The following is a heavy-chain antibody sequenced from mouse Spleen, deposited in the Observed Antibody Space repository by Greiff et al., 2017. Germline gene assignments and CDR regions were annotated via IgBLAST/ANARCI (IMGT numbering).Heavy chain of an antibody. D-gene: IGHD1-1*02. Sequence: VQLQQPGAELVKPGASVKMSCKASGYTFTSYWMDWVKQRPGQGLEWIGEINPSNGGTNFNEKFKSKATLTVDKSSSTAYMQLSSLTSEDSAVYYCTRGNYFAYWGQGTLVTVSA. J-gene: IGHJ3*01. CDR3: TRGNYFAY. V-gene: IGHV1S81*02. CDR2: INPSNGGT. CDR1: GYTFTSYW.